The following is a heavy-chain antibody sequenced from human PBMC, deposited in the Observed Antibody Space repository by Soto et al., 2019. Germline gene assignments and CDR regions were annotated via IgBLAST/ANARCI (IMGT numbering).Heavy chain of an antibody. V-gene: IGHV1-69*01. CDR1: GDVFRSYG. J-gene: IGHJ6*02. CDR2: IIPISGTT. CDR3: ARVRCFNGLCHTADYGMDV. D-gene: IGHD2-8*01. Sequence: QVQLVQSGAEVKKPGSSVKVSCKASGDVFRSYGINWVRQAPGQGLEWMGGIIPISGTTNYAQKCQGRVAITADESTDTVYMELSRLRSEDTAVYFCARVRCFNGLCHTADYGMDVWGQGTTVTVSS.